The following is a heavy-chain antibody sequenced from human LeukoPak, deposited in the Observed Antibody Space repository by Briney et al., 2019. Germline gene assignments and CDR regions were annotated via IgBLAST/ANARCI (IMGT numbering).Heavy chain of an antibody. CDR1: GGSISSGSYY. CDR3: AREGGLQHHFDY. CDR2: IYYSGST. J-gene: IGHJ4*02. D-gene: IGHD4-11*01. Sequence: PSETLSLTCTVSGGSISSGSYYWGWIRQPPGKGLEWIGSIYYSGSTYYNPSLKSRVTISVDTSKNQFSLKLSSVTAADTAVYYCAREGGLQHHFDYWGQGTLVTVSS. V-gene: IGHV4-39*07.